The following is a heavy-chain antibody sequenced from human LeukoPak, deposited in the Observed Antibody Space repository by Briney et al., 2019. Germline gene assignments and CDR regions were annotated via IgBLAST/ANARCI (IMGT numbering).Heavy chain of an antibody. V-gene: IGHV3-21*01. D-gene: IGHD3-10*01. Sequence: GGSLRLSCAASGFTFSSYSMNWVRQAPGKGLEWVSSISSSSSYIYYADSVKGRFTISRDNAKNSLYLQMNSPRAEDTAVYYCARTGYGSGSWDFQHRGQGTLVTVSS. J-gene: IGHJ1*01. CDR2: ISSSSSYI. CDR1: GFTFSSYS. CDR3: ARTGYGSGSWDFQH.